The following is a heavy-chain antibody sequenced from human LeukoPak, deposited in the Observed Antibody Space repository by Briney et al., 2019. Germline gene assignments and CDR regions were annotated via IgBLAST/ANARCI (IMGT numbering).Heavy chain of an antibody. Sequence: GGSLRLSCAASGFTFSNYALIWVRQAPGKGLEWVSTISGNYGNTYCADSVKGRFTISRDNSKNTLFLQMNSLRAEDTAVYFCAKGDYDILTGYYWGQGTLVTVSS. J-gene: IGHJ4*02. D-gene: IGHD3-9*01. CDR1: GFTFSNYA. CDR2: ISGNYGNT. CDR3: AKGDYDILTGYY. V-gene: IGHV3-23*01.